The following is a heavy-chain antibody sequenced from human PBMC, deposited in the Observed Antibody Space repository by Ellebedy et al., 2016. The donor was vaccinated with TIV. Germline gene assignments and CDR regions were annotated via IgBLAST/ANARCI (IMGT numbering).Heavy chain of an antibody. D-gene: IGHD3-3*01. CDR3: ARAGGGFLEWLSQDYFDY. J-gene: IGHJ4*02. CDR2: MRQDGREE. CDR1: GFTFSRCG. V-gene: IGHV3-7*01. Sequence: GESLKISCVVSGFTFSRCGMNWVRQAPGKGLEWVASMRQDGREEYFVDSVKGRFTISRDNAKNSLYLQMNSLRAEDTAVYYCARAGGGFLEWLSQDYFDYWGQGTLVTVSS.